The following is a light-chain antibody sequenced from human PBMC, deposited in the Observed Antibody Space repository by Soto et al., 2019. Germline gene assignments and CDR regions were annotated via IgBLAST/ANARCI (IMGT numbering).Light chain of an antibody. V-gene: IGKV3-20*01. J-gene: IGKJ4*01. CDR2: GAS. CDR3: QQYGSSPLT. CDR1: QSVSSSY. Sequence: EIVLTRSPGTLSLSPGERATLSXRASQSVSSSYLAWYQQKPGQAPRXXIYGASSRATGIPDRFSGSGSGTDFTLTISRLEPEDFAVYYCQQYGSSPLTFGGGTNVEIK.